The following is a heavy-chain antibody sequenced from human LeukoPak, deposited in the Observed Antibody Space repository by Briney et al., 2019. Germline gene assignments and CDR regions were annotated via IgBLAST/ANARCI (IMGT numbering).Heavy chain of an antibody. CDR2: IIPIFGTA. Sequence: SVKVSCKASGGTFSSYAISWVRQAPGQGLEWMGGIIPIFGTANYAQKFQGRVTITADESTSTAYMELSSLRSEDTAVYYCARDRYKNGQCGFYIWGQGKMVNVSS. CDR3: ARDRYKNGQCGFYI. CDR1: GGTFSSYA. J-gene: IGHJ3*02. V-gene: IGHV1-69*13. D-gene: IGHD1-14*01.